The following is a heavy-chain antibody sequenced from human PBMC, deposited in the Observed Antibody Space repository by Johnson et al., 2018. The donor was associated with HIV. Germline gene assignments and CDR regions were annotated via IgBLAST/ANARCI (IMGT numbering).Heavy chain of an antibody. Sequence: VQLVESGGGLIQPGGSLRLSCAASGFTVSSNYMSWVRQAPGKGLEWVSVISWNSGSIGYADSVKGRFTISRDNAKNSLYLQMNSLRAEDTALYYCAKDIRGILLWFGELAGGAFDIWGQGTMVTVSS. J-gene: IGHJ3*02. V-gene: IGHV3-9*01. CDR1: GFTVSSNY. CDR2: ISWNSGSI. CDR3: AKDIRGILLWFGELAGGAFDI. D-gene: IGHD3-10*01.